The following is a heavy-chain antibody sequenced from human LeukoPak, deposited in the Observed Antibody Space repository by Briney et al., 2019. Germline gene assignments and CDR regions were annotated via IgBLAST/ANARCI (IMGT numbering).Heavy chain of an antibody. Sequence: PGGSLRLSCAASGFTVSNNYMNWVRQAPGKGLEWVSIIYSGGSTYYADSVKGRFTICRDNSKNTLYLQMNSMRVEDTAVYYCARVHRSLDLSGSYSVSGEDYWGQGTLVTVSS. CDR2: IYSGGST. CDR3: ARVHRSLDLSGSYSVSGEDY. J-gene: IGHJ4*02. CDR1: GFTVSNNY. D-gene: IGHD1-26*01. V-gene: IGHV3-66*01.